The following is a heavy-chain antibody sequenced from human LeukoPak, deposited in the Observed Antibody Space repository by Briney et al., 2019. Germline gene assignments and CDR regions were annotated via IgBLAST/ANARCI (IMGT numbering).Heavy chain of an antibody. CDR2: INPSCGST. V-gene: IGHV1-46*01. J-gene: IGHJ6*02. CDR3: ARVPVPDIVVVPAAIYYYYGMDV. CDR1: GYTFTSYY. Sequence: GASVKVSCKASGYTFTSYYMHWVRQAPGQGLEWMGIINPSCGSTSYAQKFQGRVTMTRDTSTSTVYMELSSLRSEDTAVYYCARVPVPDIVVVPAAIYYYYGMDVWGQGTTVTVSS. D-gene: IGHD2-2*01.